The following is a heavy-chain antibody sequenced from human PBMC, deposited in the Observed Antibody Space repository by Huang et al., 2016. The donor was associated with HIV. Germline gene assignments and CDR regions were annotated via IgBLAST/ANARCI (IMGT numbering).Heavy chain of an antibody. CDR2: INHSGST. D-gene: IGHD6-19*01. CDR3: ASMSSGWFHYFDY. CDR1: GGSFRGYY. J-gene: IGHJ4*02. Sequence: QVQLQQWGAGLLKPSETLSLICAVYGGSFRGYYWSWIRQPPGKGLEWIGEINHSGSTNHTPSLKRRVTISVDTSKNQFSLKLSSVTAADTAVYYCASMSSGWFHYFDYWGQGTLVTVSS. V-gene: IGHV4-34*01.